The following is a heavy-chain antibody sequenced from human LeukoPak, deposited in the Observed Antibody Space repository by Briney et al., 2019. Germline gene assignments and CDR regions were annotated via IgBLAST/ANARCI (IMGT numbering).Heavy chain of an antibody. J-gene: IGHJ4*02. CDR1: GGSFSGYY. Sequence: SETLSLTCAVYGGSFSGYYWSWIRQPPGKGLEWIGETNHSGSTNYNPSLKSRVTISVDTSKNQFSLKLSSVTAAGTAVYYCARASTSSSGFLRYYFDYWGQGTLVTVSS. D-gene: IGHD6-19*01. CDR2: TNHSGST. V-gene: IGHV4-34*01. CDR3: ARASTSSSGFLRYYFDY.